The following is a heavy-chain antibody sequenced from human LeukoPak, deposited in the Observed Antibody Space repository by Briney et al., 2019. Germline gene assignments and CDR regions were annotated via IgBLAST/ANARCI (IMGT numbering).Heavy chain of an antibody. D-gene: IGHD3-10*01. V-gene: IGHV3-23*01. CDR2: ISGSGGST. J-gene: IGHJ4*02. Sequence: GGSLRLSCAASGFTFSSYAMSWVRQAPGKGLEWVSDISGSGGSTYYADSVKGRFTISRDNSKNTLYLQMNSLRAEDTAVYYCARVEKRFGEYYFDYWGQGTLVTVSS. CDR3: ARVEKRFGEYYFDY. CDR1: GFTFSSYA.